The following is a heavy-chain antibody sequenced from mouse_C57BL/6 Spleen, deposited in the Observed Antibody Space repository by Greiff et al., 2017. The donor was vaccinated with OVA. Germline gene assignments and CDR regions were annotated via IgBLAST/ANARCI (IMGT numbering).Heavy chain of an antibody. CDR3: ARNIYYGNPFDY. J-gene: IGHJ2*01. V-gene: IGHV5-17*01. Sequence: VQLKESGGGLVKPGGSLKLSCAASGFTFSDYGMHWVRQAPEKGLEWVAYISSGSSTIYYADTVKGRFTISRDNAKNTLFLQMTSLRSEDTAMYYCARNIYYGNPFDYWGQGTTLTVSS. CDR1: GFTFSDYG. CDR2: ISSGSSTI. D-gene: IGHD2-1*01.